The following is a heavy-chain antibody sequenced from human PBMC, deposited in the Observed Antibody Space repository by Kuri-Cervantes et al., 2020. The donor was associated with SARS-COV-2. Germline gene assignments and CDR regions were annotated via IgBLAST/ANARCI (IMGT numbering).Heavy chain of an antibody. J-gene: IGHJ6*02. CDR1: GFTFSSYW. CDR2: IKQDGSEK. V-gene: IGHV3-7*05. Sequence: LSLTCAASGFTFSSYWMSWVRQAPGKGLEWVANIKQDGSEKYYVDSVKGRFTISRDNAKNSLYLQMNSLRAEDTAVYYCAREELRFLEWLLFVGDYYYYGMDVWDQGTTVTVSS. CDR3: AREELRFLEWLLFVGDYYYYGMDV. D-gene: IGHD3-3*01.